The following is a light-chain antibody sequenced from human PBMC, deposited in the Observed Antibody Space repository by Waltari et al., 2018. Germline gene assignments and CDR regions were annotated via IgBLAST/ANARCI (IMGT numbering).Light chain of an antibody. CDR2: SAS. CDR1: QIIRSY. CDR3: QQDYISLT. J-gene: IGKJ4*01. V-gene: IGKV1-39*01. Sequence: ITCRSSQIIRSYFNWYRQRPGKAPKLLMYSASYLQSWVPSRVSGSGSGTYFTLTISGLQPGYFATYDCQQDYISLTFGGGTKVEIK.